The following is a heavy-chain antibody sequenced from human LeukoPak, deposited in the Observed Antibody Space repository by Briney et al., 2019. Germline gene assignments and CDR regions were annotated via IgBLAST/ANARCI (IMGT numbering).Heavy chain of an antibody. CDR3: AKGRRIVVVTATFDY. CDR2: ISGSGGST. D-gene: IGHD2-21*02. CDR1: GFTFSGYA. V-gene: IGHV3-23*01. Sequence: SGGSLRLSCAASGFTFSGYAMSWVRQAPGKGLEWVSAISGSGGSTYYADSVKGRFTISRDNSKNTLYLQMNSLRAEDTAVYYCAKGRRIVVVTATFDYWGQGTLVTVSS. J-gene: IGHJ4*02.